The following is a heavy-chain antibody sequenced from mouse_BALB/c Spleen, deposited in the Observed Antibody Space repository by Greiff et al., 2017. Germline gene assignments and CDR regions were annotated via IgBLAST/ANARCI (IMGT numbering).Heavy chain of an antibody. D-gene: IGHD2-1*01. V-gene: IGHV7-3*02. CDR2: IRNKANGYTT. CDR1: GFTFTDYY. Sequence: EVKLMESGGGLVQPGGSLRLSCATSGFTFTDYYMSWVRQPPGKALEWLGFIRNKANGYTTEYSASVKGRFTISRDNSQSILYLQMNTLRAEDSATYYCARDSPHGNYAMDYWGQGTSVTVSS. CDR3: ARDSPHGNYAMDY. J-gene: IGHJ4*01.